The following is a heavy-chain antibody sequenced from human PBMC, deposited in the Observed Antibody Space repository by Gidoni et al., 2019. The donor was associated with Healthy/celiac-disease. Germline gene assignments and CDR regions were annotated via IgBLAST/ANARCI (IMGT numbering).Heavy chain of an antibody. Sequence: QLQLQESGPGLVKPSETLSLTCTVSGGSISSSSYYWGWLRQPPGKGLEWIGSIYYSGSTYYNPSLKSRVTISVDTSKNQFSLKLSSVTAADTAVYYCARMLAYCGGDCYSGRDYFDYWGQGTLVTVSS. CDR1: GGSISSSSYY. J-gene: IGHJ4*02. CDR3: ARMLAYCGGDCYSGRDYFDY. CDR2: IYYSGST. D-gene: IGHD2-21*02. V-gene: IGHV4-39*01.